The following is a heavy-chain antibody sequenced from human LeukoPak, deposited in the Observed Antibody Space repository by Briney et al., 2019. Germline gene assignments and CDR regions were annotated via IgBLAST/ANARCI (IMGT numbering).Heavy chain of an antibody. J-gene: IGHJ6*02. CDR3: ARGRSEYYYGSGSYYSPPYYYYGMDV. V-gene: IGHV4-34*01. CDR2: INHSGST. Sequence: SETLSLTCAVYGGSFSGYYWIWIRQPPGKGLEWIGEINHSGSTNYNPSLKSRVTISVDTSKNQFSLKLSSVTAADTAVYYCARGRSEYYYGSGSYYSPPYYYYGMDVWGQGTADTVSS. D-gene: IGHD3-10*01. CDR1: GGSFSGYY.